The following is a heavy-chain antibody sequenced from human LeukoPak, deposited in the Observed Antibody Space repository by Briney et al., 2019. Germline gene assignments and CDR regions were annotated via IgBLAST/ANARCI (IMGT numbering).Heavy chain of an antibody. Sequence: PGGSLRLSCAASGFTFSNAWMTWVRQAPGKGLEWVGRIKSKTDSGTTDYAAPVKGRFTISRDDPKNTLYLQMNSLKTEDTAVYYCTTDDSTGGDAFDIWGQGTMVTVSS. CDR2: IKSKTDSGTT. CDR1: GFTFSNAW. V-gene: IGHV3-15*01. J-gene: IGHJ3*02. D-gene: IGHD3-22*01. CDR3: TTDDSTGGDAFDI.